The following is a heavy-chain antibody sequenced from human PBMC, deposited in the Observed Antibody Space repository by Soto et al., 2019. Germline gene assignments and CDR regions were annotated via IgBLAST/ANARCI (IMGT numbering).Heavy chain of an antibody. J-gene: IGHJ6*02. D-gene: IGHD4-17*01. CDR3: ARDTTVTTPYYYYGMDV. V-gene: IGHV1-18*01. CDR2: ISAYNGNT. Sequence: GASVKVSCKASGYTFTSYGISWVRQAPGQGLEWMGWISAYNGNTNYAQKHQGRATMTTDTSTSTTYMEMRSLRSEDTAVYYCARDTTVTTPYYYYGMDVWGQGTTVTVSS. CDR1: GYTFTSYG.